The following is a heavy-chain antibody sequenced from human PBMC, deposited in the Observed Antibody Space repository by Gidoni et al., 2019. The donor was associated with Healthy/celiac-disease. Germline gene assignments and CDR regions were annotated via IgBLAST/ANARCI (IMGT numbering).Heavy chain of an antibody. Sequence: QVQLQESGPGLVKPSETLSLTCTVSGGSISSYYWSWIRQPPGKGLEWIGYIYYSGSTNYNPSLKSRVTISVDTSKNQFSLKLSSVTAADTAVYYCARHHPYSSGWSFDYWGQGTLVTVSS. CDR2: IYYSGST. D-gene: IGHD6-19*01. CDR1: GGSISSYY. V-gene: IGHV4-59*08. J-gene: IGHJ4*02. CDR3: ARHHPYSSGWSFDY.